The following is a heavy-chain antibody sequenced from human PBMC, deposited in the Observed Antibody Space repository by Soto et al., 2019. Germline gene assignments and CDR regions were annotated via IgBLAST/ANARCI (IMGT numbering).Heavy chain of an antibody. D-gene: IGHD3-3*01. Sequence: QVQLQQWGAGLLKPSETLSLTCAVYGGSFSGYYWIWIRQPPGKGLEWIGEINHSGSTNYTPSLKRRVTITVDTSKNQFSLKLSSETAADAAVDYCARGRDYDFWSGYSEFDYWGQGTLVTVSS. J-gene: IGHJ4*02. CDR1: GGSFSGYY. V-gene: IGHV4-34*01. CDR2: INHSGST. CDR3: ARGRDYDFWSGYSEFDY.